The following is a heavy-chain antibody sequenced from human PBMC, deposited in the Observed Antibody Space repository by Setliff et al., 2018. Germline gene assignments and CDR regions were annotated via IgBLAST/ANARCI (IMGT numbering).Heavy chain of an antibody. J-gene: IGHJ6*03. V-gene: IGHV4-38-2*02. CDR2: IYIGGSA. CDR1: GYSISSGYY. Sequence: PSETLSLTCAVSGYSISSGYYWGWIRQPPGKGLEWIGHIYIGGSANYNPSLKSRVTMSIDTSKNQFSLKLNSVPAADMAVYYCAREQWLDPPGYYYMDVWAKGTTVTVSS. CDR3: AREQWLDPPGYYYMDV. D-gene: IGHD6-19*01.